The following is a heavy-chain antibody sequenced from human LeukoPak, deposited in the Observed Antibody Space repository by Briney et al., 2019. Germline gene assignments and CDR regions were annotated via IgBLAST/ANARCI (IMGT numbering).Heavy chain of an antibody. CDR2: INHSGST. CDR1: GGSFSGYY. D-gene: IGHD3-10*01. CDR3: ARGRLELLWFGELLYQPIYFDY. V-gene: IGHV4-34*01. J-gene: IGHJ4*02. Sequence: PSETLSLTCAVYGGSFSGYYWSWIRQPPGKGLEWIGEINHSGSTNYNPSLKSRVTISVDTSKNQFSLKLSSVTAADTAVYYCARGRLELLWFGELLYQPIYFDYWGQGTLVTVSS.